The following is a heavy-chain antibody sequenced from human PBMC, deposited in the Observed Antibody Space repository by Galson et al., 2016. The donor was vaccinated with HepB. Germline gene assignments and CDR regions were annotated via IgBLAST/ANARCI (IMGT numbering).Heavy chain of an antibody. CDR1: GYTFTNYG. CDR3: ARQRGSPAAMGWFDP. Sequence: SVKVSCKASGYTFTNYGISWVRQAPGQGLEWMGWISAYNGDTSYAQKLQGRVTMTTDTSTSTAYMELRSLRSVDTAVYYCARQRGSPAAMGWFDPWGQGTLVTVSS. V-gene: IGHV1-18*01. J-gene: IGHJ5*02. D-gene: IGHD2-2*01. CDR2: ISAYNGDT.